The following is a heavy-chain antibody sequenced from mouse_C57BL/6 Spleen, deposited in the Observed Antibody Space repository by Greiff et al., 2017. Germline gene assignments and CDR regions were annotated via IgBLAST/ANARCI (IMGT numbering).Heavy chain of an antibody. V-gene: IGHV1-52*01. Sequence: QVQLQQPGAELVRPGSSVKLSCKASGYTFTSYWMHWVKQRPIQGLEWIGNIDPSDSETPYNQKFKDKATLTVDKSSSTAYMQLSSLTSEDSAVCYCARGITTVVAPGYWGQGTTLTVSS. CDR1: GYTFTSYW. J-gene: IGHJ2*01. CDR2: IDPSDSET. D-gene: IGHD1-1*01. CDR3: ARGITTVVAPGY.